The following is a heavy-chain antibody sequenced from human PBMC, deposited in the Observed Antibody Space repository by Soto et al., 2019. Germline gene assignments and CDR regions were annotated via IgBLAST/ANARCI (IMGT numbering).Heavy chain of an antibody. Sequence: PAGSLRLSSAASGVTFSSYGMHWVRQAPGKGLEWVAVISYDGSNKYYADSVKGRFTISRDNSKNTLYLQMNSLRAEDTAVYYCAKERTAAAGTSCDYWGQGTLVTVSS. CDR2: ISYDGSNK. CDR3: AKERTAAAGTSCDY. V-gene: IGHV3-30*18. D-gene: IGHD6-13*01. CDR1: GVTFSSYG. J-gene: IGHJ4*02.